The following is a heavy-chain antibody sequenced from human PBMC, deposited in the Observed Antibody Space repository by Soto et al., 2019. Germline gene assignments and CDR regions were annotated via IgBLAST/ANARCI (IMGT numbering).Heavy chain of an antibody. CDR2: FDPEDGET. D-gene: IGHD5-12*01. V-gene: IGHV1-24*01. Sequence: SVKVSCKVSGYTLTELSMHWVRQAPGKGLEWMGGFDPEDGETIYAQKFQGRVTMTEDTSTDTAYMELSSLRSEDTAVYYCARPGYSGYDGLGDYGMDVWGQGTTVTVSS. J-gene: IGHJ6*02. CDR1: GYTLTELS. CDR3: ARPGYSGYDGLGDYGMDV.